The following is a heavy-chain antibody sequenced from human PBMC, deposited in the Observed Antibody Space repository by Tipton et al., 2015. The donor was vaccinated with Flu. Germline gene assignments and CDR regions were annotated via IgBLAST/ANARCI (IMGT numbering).Heavy chain of an antibody. CDR2: ISGSGSGGA. V-gene: IGHV4-61*02. CDR1: GGSIRNDKDH. D-gene: IGHD4-11*01. Sequence: TLSLTCIVSGGSIRNDKDHWSWIRRPAGKGLEWIGRISGSGSGGANYNPSLRSRVTIAVDRPKNQFSLRLTSVTAADTAVYYCARRDYSNYVSEPKNWFDPWGQGTLVTVSS. CDR3: ARRDYSNYVSEPKNWFDP. J-gene: IGHJ5*02.